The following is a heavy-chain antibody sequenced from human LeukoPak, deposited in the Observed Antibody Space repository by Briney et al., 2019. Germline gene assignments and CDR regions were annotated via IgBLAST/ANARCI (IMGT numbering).Heavy chain of an antibody. CDR1: GFTFSLYW. D-gene: IGHD3-9*01. J-gene: IGHJ4*02. CDR3: AGGTGFIIKD. Sequence: GGSLRLSCAASGFTFSLYWMNWVRRAPGKGLEWVANIKQDGSEINYVDSVKGRFTISRDNAKNSLYLQMNNLRVEDTAMYYCAGGTGFIIKDWGQGTLVTVSS. V-gene: IGHV3-7*03. CDR2: IKQDGSEI.